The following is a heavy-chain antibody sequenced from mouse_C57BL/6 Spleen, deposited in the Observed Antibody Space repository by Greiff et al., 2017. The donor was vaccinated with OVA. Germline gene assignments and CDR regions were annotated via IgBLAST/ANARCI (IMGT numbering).Heavy chain of an antibody. D-gene: IGHD1-1*01. CDR2: IYPGNSDT. V-gene: IGHV1-5*01. Sequence: VQLQQSGTVLARPGASVKMSCKTSGYTFTSYWMHWVKQRPGQGLEWIGAIYPGNSDTSYNQKFKGKAKLTAVTSASTAYMELRSLTNEDSEVYDSTDYYSSSYAMDYWGKGTSVTVSS. CDR3: TDYYSSSYAMDY. CDR1: GYTFTSYW. J-gene: IGHJ4*01.